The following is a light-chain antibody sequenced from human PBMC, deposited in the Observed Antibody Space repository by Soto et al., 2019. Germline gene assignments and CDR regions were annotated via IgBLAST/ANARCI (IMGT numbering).Light chain of an antibody. Sequence: DIQMTQSPSSLSASVGDRVTITCRASQSISSYLNWYQQKPGKAPKLLIYAASSLQSGVPSRFSGSGSGTDFTLTISSLQTEDFATYECQQRYSTTITFGQGTRLEIK. CDR2: AAS. V-gene: IGKV1-39*01. CDR3: QQRYSTTIT. J-gene: IGKJ5*01. CDR1: QSISSY.